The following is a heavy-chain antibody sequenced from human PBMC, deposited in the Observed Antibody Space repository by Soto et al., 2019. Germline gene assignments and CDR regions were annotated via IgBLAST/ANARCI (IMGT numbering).Heavy chain of an antibody. CDR2: ISSSSSYI. J-gene: IGHJ4*02. D-gene: IGHD3-16*01. CDR3: ARGNGKLSPLGY. CDR1: GFTFSSYS. Sequence: GGSLRLSCAASGFTFSSYSMNWVRQAPGKGLEWVSSISSSSSYIYYADSVKGRFTISRDNAKNSLYLQMNSLRAEDTAVYYCARGNGKLSPLGYWGQGTLVTVSS. V-gene: IGHV3-21*01.